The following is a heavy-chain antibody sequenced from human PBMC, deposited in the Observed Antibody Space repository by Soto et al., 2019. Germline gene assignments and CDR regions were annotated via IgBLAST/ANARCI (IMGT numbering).Heavy chain of an antibody. J-gene: IGHJ6*02. Sequence: SVKVSCKASGGTFSSYAISWVRQAPGQGLEWMGGIIPIFGTANYAQKLQGRVTITADESTSTAYMELSSLRSEDTAVYYCARVRIVISGNSGYYYYGMDVWGQGTTVTVSS. V-gene: IGHV1-69*13. CDR1: GGTFSSYA. CDR3: ARVRIVISGNSGYYYYGMDV. CDR2: IIPIFGTA. D-gene: IGHD2-21*01.